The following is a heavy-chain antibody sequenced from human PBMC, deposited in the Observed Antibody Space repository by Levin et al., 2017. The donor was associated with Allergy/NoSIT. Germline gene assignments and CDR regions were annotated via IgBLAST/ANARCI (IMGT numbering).Heavy chain of an antibody. J-gene: IGHJ6*02. V-gene: IGHV3-21*01. CDR2: ISSSGDYV. D-gene: IGHD2-15*01. Sequence: PGGSLRLSCAASGFTFSSYSMKWVRQAPEKGLEWVASISSSGDYVDYGDQVKGRFTISRDNAENSLYLQMNSLRAEDTAVYYCARDGGYCSGGRCYSGYYYGMDVWGQGTTVTVSS. CDR3: ARDGGYCSGGRCYSGYYYGMDV. CDR1: GFTFSSYS.